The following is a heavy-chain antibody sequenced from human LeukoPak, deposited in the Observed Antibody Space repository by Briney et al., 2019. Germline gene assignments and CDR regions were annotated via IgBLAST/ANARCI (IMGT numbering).Heavy chain of an antibody. CDR1: GFTFSSHA. CDR3: ARDSQDGNNTLGVDY. CDR2: ISYDGSNK. D-gene: IGHD5-24*01. J-gene: IGHJ4*02. Sequence: PGRSLRLSCAASGFTFSSHAMHWVSQAPGKGLKWVAVISYDGSNKYYADSVKGRFTISRDNSKNTLYLQMNSLRPEDTAVFYCARDSQDGNNTLGVDYWGQGTLVAVSS. V-gene: IGHV3-30*04.